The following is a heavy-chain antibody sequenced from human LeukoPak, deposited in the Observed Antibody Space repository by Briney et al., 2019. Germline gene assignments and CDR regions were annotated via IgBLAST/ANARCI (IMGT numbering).Heavy chain of an antibody. CDR1: GGSISSSSYY. J-gene: IGHJ5*02. CDR3: ARELLLWFGGPNWFDP. CDR2: IYTSGST. D-gene: IGHD3-10*01. V-gene: IGHV4-61*02. Sequence: PSETLSLTCTVSGGSISSSSYYWSWIRQPAGKGLEWIGRIYTSGSTNYNPSLKSRVTMSVDTSKNQFSLKLSSVTAADTAVYYCARELLLWFGGPNWFDPWGQGTLVTVSS.